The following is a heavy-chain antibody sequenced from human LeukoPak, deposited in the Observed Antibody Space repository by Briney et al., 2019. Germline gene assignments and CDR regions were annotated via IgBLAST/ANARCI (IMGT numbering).Heavy chain of an antibody. CDR1: GFTVSSTD. V-gene: IGHV3-53*01. CDR3: AAGGLTTQRHAFEI. J-gene: IGHJ3*02. D-gene: IGHD4-11*01. Sequence: PGGSLRLSCLVSGFTVSSTDMTWGRQIPGKGLGWVSFMYRAGNIYYSDSVRGRFNMSRDISQKVVYLQINNLRAEDTAVYYCAAGGLTTQRHAFEIWGHGTVVTVSS. CDR2: MYRAGNI.